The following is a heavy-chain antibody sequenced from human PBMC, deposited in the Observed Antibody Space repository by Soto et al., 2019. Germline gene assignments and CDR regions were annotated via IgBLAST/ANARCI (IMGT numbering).Heavy chain of an antibody. CDR3: ARGGSSSPCFDD. CDR1: GGSISSGGYY. D-gene: IGHD6-13*01. CDR2: IYYSGST. J-gene: IGHJ4*02. Sequence: QVQLQESGPGLVKPSQTLSLTCTVSGGSISSGGYYWSWIRQHPGKGLEWIGYIYYSGSTYYNPSLRSRVTRSVATSKKQFSLKLSSVTAADTAVYYCARGGSSSPCFDDWGQGTLVTVSS. V-gene: IGHV4-31*03.